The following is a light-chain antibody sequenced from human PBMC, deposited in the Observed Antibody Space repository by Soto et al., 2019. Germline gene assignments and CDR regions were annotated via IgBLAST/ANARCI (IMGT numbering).Light chain of an antibody. Sequence: QSALTQPPSASGSPGPSVAISCTGTSSDVGGYNYVSWYQQHPGKAPKLMISEVNTRPTGVPDRFSGSKSGNTASLTFSGLQAEDEADYYCSSYAGSSNVFGTGTKLTVL. J-gene: IGLJ1*01. CDR2: EVN. CDR1: SSDVGGYNY. V-gene: IGLV2-8*01. CDR3: SSYAGSSNV.